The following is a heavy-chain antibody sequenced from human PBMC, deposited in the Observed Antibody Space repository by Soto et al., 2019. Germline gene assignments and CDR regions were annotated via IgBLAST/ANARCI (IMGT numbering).Heavy chain of an antibody. CDR2: VSASGSIT. V-gene: IGHV3-23*01. J-gene: IGHJ4*02. CDR3: AKGDCSGGRCYRGFDY. CDR1: GFTFSSFA. D-gene: IGHD2-15*01. Sequence: EVQVLESGGGLVQPGGSLRLSCAASGFTFSSFAMSWVRQAPGKGLEWVSGVSASGSITSYADSAKGRFTISRDNAKNIVFLQMKSLRAEDTAVYFCAKGDCSGGRCYRGFDYWGQGTLVTVSS.